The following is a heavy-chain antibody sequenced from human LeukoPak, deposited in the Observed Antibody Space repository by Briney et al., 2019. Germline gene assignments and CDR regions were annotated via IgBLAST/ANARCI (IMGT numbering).Heavy chain of an antibody. CDR1: GFTFTYYW. Sequence: GGSLRLSCAASGFTFTYYWMSWVSQAPGKGLEWVANIEQDGNEKYYVDSVKGRFTISRDNAKNSLYLQMNSLRAEDTAVYYCAKDPYYYGSGSSYFDYWGQGTLVTVSS. J-gene: IGHJ4*02. V-gene: IGHV3-7*01. CDR3: AKDPYYYGSGSSYFDY. CDR2: IEQDGNEK. D-gene: IGHD3-10*01.